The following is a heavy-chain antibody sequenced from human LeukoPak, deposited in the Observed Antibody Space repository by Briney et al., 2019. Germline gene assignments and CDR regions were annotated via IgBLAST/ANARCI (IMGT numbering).Heavy chain of an antibody. V-gene: IGHV3-11*06. CDR2: ISRSGSYT. Sequence: PGGSLRLSCAASGFTFSDSYMTWIRQAPGKGLEWVSYISRSGSYTTYADSVEGRFTISRDNAKNSLYLQMNSLRAEDTAVYYCARRRISDWTHDYWGQGTLVTVSS. D-gene: IGHD6-19*01. J-gene: IGHJ4*02. CDR1: GFTFSDSY. CDR3: ARRRISDWTHDY.